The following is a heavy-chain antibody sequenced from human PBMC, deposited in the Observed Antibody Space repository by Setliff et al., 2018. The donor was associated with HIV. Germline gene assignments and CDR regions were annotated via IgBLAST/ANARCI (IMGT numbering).Heavy chain of an antibody. J-gene: IGHJ5*02. CDR3: ARVSRLHPFDP. CDR1: GTSINSHY. V-gene: IGHV4-59*11. D-gene: IGHD2-15*01. Sequence: ASETLSLTCTVSGTSINSHYWSWIRQTPGKGLQWIGLIYYTGIPTYNPSLEGRITMSVDRSKNQFSLRLTSVTAADTAMYYCARVSRLHPFDPWGQGTLVTV. CDR2: IYYTGIP.